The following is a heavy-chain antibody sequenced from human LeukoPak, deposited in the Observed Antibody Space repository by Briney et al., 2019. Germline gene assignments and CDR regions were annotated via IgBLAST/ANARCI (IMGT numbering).Heavy chain of an antibody. CDR3: ARDSRSGGSCYQKYFDY. CDR1: GYTFTGYG. CDR2: ISAYNGNT. J-gene: IGHJ4*02. V-gene: IGHV1-18*01. D-gene: IGHD2-15*01. Sequence: GASVKVSCKASGYTFTGYGISWVRQAPGQGLEWMGWISAYNGNTNYAQKLQGRVTMTTDTSTSTAYMELRSLRSDDTAVYYCARDSRSGGSCYQKYFDYWGQGTLVTVSS.